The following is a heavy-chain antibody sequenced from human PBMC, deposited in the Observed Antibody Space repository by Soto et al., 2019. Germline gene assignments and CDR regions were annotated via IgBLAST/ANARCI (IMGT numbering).Heavy chain of an antibody. CDR3: ARGIVATRNHFDY. CDR2: INHSGST. Sequence: SETLSLTCAVYGGSFGGYYGGWIRQPPGKGLEWIGEINHSGSTNYNPSLKSRVTISVDTSKNQFSLKLSSVTAADTAVYYCARGIVATRNHFDYWGQGTLVTVSS. V-gene: IGHV4-34*01. D-gene: IGHD5-12*01. J-gene: IGHJ4*02. CDR1: GGSFGGYY.